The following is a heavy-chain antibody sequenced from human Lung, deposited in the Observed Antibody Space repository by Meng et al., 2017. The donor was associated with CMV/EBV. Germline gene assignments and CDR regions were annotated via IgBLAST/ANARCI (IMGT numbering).Heavy chain of an antibody. D-gene: IGHD3-10*01. J-gene: IGHJ6*02. CDR3: AKDSHYPCCYGMDV. Sequence: GGSLRLSCAVSGFSVSNFAVSWVRQAPGGGLEWVSNIDGGNRTFYARSVKGRFTISRDSSKNIVYLQMNSLRAEDTAVYFCAKDSHYPCCYGMDVWGQGTTVTVSS. CDR2: IDGGNRT. V-gene: IGHV3-23*01. CDR1: GFSVSNFA.